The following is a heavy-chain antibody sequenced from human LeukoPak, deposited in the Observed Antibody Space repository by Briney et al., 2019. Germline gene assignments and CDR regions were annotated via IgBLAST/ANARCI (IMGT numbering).Heavy chain of an antibody. J-gene: IGHJ5*02. D-gene: IGHD6-13*01. V-gene: IGHV4-34*01. CDR3: ARDIVVSSSRKYNWFDP. CDR1: GVSFSGYY. CDR2: INHSGRT. Sequence: SEALSLTCAVYGVSFSGYYWRWVRQPPGKGLEWLGEINHSGRTNYNPSLKIRVTISVDTSKNQFSLKLSSVTAADTAVYYCARDIVVSSSRKYNWFDPWGQGTLVTVSS.